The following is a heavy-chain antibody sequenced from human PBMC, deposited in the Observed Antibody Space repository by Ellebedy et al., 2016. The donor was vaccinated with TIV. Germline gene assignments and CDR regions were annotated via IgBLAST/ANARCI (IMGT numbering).Heavy chain of an antibody. CDR3: ARVAYGDTGGRRGIDP. CDR2: IYHSGST. Sequence: MPSETLSLTCAVSGGSISSGGYSWSWIRQPPGKGLEWIGYIYHSGSTYYNPSLKSRVTISVDRSKNQFSLKLSSVTAADTAVYHGARVAYGDTGGRRGIDPWGQGTLVTVSS. D-gene: IGHD4-17*01. CDR1: GGSISSGGYS. V-gene: IGHV4-30-2*01. J-gene: IGHJ5*02.